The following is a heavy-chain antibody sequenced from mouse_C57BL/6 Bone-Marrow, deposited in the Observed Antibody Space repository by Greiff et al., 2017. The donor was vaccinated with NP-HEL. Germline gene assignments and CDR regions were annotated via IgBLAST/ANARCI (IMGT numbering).Heavy chain of an antibody. CDR2: IYPGSGST. V-gene: IGHV1-55*01. CDR1: GYTFTSYW. Sequence: QVQLQQSGAELVKPGASVKMSCKASGYTFTSYWITWVKQRPGQGLEWIGDIYPGSGSTNYNEKFKSKATLTVDTSSSTAYMQLSSLTSEDSAVYYCARSRGNPDYFDYWGQGTTLTVSS. J-gene: IGHJ2*01. CDR3: ARSRGNPDYFDY.